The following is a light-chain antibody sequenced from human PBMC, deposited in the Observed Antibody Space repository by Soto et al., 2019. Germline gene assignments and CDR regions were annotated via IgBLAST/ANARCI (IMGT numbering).Light chain of an antibody. V-gene: IGKV1-39*01. CDR2: CAS. Sequence: DTQMTQSPSSLPASVAARVTITCRSSHSSSNHLSWYQQKPGKVPEVLIYCASSLQAGLPSSFTGSGSGTDFTVTISSLQTGDFPTDDWQHVYSVPHTFGLGTKLE. CDR3: QHVYSVPHT. J-gene: IGKJ2*01. CDR1: HSSSNH.